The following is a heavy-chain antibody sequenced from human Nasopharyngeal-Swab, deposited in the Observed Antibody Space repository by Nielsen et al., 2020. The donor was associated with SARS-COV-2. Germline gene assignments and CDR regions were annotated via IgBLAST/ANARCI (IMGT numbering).Heavy chain of an antibody. D-gene: IGHD1-26*01. CDR2: IIPIFGTA. J-gene: IGHJ4*02. V-gene: IGHV1-69*13. CDR1: GGTFSSYA. CDR3: ARIVGATTREAGVFDY. Sequence: SVKVSCKASGGTFSSYAISWVRQAPGQGLEWMGGIIPIFGTANYAQKFQGRVTITADESTSTAYMELSSLRSEDTAVYYCARIVGATTREAGVFDYWVQGTLVTVSS.